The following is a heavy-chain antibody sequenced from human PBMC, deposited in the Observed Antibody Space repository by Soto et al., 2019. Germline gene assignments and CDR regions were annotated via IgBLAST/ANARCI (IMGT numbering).Heavy chain of an antibody. J-gene: IGHJ4*02. V-gene: IGHV4-61*01. D-gene: IGHD2-15*01. CDR2: IYYSGST. CDR3: AKGYGSGGSCYGFDY. CDR1: GGSVSSGSYY. Sequence: QVQLQESGPGLVKPSETLSLTCTVSGGSVSSGSYYWSWFRQPPGKGLEWIGYIYYSGSTNYNPSLKTRLTISLDTSKNQFSRKLSSVTAADTAVYYCAKGYGSGGSCYGFDYWGQGTLVTVSS.